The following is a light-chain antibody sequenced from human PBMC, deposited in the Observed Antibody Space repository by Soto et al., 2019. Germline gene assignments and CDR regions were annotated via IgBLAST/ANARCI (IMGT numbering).Light chain of an antibody. J-gene: IGKJ4*01. CDR1: QDISSY. CDR2: GAH. Sequence: DIHFTHSPCFLCASVGDRVTITCRASQDISSYLAWYQQKPGSAPELLIHGAHSLHSGVPSRFSGSGSGTEFSLTISSLQPEDFATYYCQQLNSYPLSFGGGTKVDIK. CDR3: QQLNSYPLS. V-gene: IGKV1-9*01.